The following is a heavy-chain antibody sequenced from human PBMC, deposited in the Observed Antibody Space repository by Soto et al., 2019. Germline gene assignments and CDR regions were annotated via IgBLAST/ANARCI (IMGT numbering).Heavy chain of an antibody. J-gene: IGHJ4*02. CDR3: ARIAVAGTRFDY. D-gene: IGHD6-19*01. V-gene: IGHV4-4*02. CDR2: IYHSGST. Sequence: QVQLQESGPGLVKPSGTLSLTCAVSGGSISSSNWWSWVRQPPGKGLEWIGEIYHSGSTNYNPSLKSRVTISLKLSSVTAADMAVYYCARIAVAGTRFDYWGQGTLVTVSS. CDR1: GGSISSSNW.